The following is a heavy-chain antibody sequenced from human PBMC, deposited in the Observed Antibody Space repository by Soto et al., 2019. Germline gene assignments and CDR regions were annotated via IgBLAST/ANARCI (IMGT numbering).Heavy chain of an antibody. J-gene: IGHJ4*02. CDR2: ISYDGSNK. CDR1: GFTFSSYA. V-gene: IGHV3-30-3*01. CDR3: ARDRSGSDPWGENFDY. Sequence: QVQLVESGGGVVQPGRSLRLSCAASGFTFSSYAMHWVRQAPGKGLEWVAVISYDGSNKYYADSVKGRFTISRDNSKNTLYLQMNSLRAEDTAVYYCARDRSGSDPWGENFDYWGQGTLVTVSS. D-gene: IGHD1-26*01.